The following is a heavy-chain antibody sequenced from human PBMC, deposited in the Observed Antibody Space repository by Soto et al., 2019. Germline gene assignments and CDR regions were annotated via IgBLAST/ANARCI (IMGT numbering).Heavy chain of an antibody. V-gene: IGHV1-69*06. CDR1: GGTFSSYA. Sequence: SVKVSCKASGGTFSSYAISWVRQAPGQGLEWMGGIIPIFGTANYAQKFQGRVTITADKSTSTAYMELTSVTAADTAVYYCARDYPYYYDNSGYSGYFDYWGQGTLVTVSS. J-gene: IGHJ4*02. CDR3: ARDYPYYYDNSGYSGYFDY. D-gene: IGHD3-22*01. CDR2: IIPIFGTA.